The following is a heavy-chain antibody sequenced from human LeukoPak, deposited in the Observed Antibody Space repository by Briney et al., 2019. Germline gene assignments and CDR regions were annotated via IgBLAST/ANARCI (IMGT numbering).Heavy chain of an antibody. CDR2: ISSSSSYI. D-gene: IGHD2-21*02. V-gene: IGHV3-21*01. J-gene: IGHJ6*03. Sequence: PGGSLRLSCAASGFTFSSYSMNWVRQAPGKGPEWVSSISSSSSYIYYADSVKGRFTISRDNAKNSLYLQMNSLRAEDTAVYYCARAYCGGDCYLQVLYYMDVWGKGTTVTVSS. CDR3: ARAYCGGDCYLQVLYYMDV. CDR1: GFTFSSYS.